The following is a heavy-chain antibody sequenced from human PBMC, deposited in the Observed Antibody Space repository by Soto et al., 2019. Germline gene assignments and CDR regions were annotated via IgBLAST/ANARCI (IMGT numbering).Heavy chain of an antibody. CDR3: ASTHYDILTGYDYGMDV. Sequence: PSETLSLTCTVSGGSISSGGYYWSWIRQHPGKGLEWIGYIYYSGSTYYNPSLKSRVTISVDTSKNQFSLNLSSVTAADTAVYYCASTHYDILTGYDYGMDVWGQGTTVTVSS. D-gene: IGHD3-9*01. CDR2: IYYSGST. V-gene: IGHV4-39*01. J-gene: IGHJ6*02. CDR1: GGSISSGGYY.